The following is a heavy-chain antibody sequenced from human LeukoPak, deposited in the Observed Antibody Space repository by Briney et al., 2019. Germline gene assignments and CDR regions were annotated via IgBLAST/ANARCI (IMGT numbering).Heavy chain of an antibody. D-gene: IGHD6-13*01. Sequence: PSETLSLTCTVSGGSISSYYWSWIRQPPGKGLEWIGYIYYSGSTNYNPSLKSRVTISVDTSKNQFSLKLSSVTAADTAVYYCARLGSSWYRKVYNWFDPWGQGTLVTVSS. CDR1: GGSISSYY. J-gene: IGHJ5*02. V-gene: IGHV4-59*08. CDR3: ARLGSSWYRKVYNWFDP. CDR2: IYYSGST.